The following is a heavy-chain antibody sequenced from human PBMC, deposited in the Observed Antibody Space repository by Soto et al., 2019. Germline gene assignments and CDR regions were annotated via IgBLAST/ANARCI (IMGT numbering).Heavy chain of an antibody. J-gene: IGHJ4*02. D-gene: IGHD3-16*01. Sequence: QVQLVQSGAEVKKPGSSVKVSCKASGGSFSNFVISWVRQAPGQGLEWMGGIIPHVGTTNYEQKFQGKVTITADETTRTAYLERSRLTSEDTSVYFCARAVGGDATMRYWGQGTLVTVSS. CDR2: IIPHVGTT. CDR3: ARAVGGDATMRY. CDR1: GGSFSNFV. V-gene: IGHV1-69*01.